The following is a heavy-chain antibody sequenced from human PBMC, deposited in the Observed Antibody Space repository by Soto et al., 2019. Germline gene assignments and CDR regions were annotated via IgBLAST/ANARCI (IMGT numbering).Heavy chain of an antibody. D-gene: IGHD2-2*03. CDR1: GGSISSGDYY. Sequence: QVQLQESGPGLVKPSQTLSLTCTVSGGSISSGDYYWSWIRQPPGKGLEWIGYIYYSGSTYYNPSLKSRVTISVDTSKNQFSLKLSSVTAVDTAVYYCARHGYCSSTSCYAGGGWFDPWGQGTLVTVSS. CDR3: ARHGYCSSTSCYAGGGWFDP. J-gene: IGHJ5*02. V-gene: IGHV4-30-4*01. CDR2: IYYSGST.